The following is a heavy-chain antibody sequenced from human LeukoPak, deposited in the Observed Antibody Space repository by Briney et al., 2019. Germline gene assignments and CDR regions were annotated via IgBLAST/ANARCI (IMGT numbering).Heavy chain of an antibody. V-gene: IGHV3-74*01. CDR3: ARGGGYSYGLFDY. J-gene: IGHJ4*02. CDR2: INSDGRST. Sequence: PGGSLRLSCAASGFTFSSYWMYRVRQAPGKGLVWVSRINSDGRSTTYADSVKGRFTISRDNAKNTLYLQMNSLRTEDTAVYYCARGGGYSYGLFDYWGQGTLVTVSS. CDR1: GFTFSSYW. D-gene: IGHD5-18*01.